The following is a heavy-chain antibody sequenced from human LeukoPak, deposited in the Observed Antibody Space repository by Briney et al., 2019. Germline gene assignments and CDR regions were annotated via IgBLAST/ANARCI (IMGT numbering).Heavy chain of an antibody. J-gene: IGHJ4*02. Sequence: GASVKVSCKASGYTFTSYYMHWVRQAPGQGLERMGIINPSGGSTSYAQKFQGRVTMTRDTSATTVYMELSSLRSEDTAVYYCARSSELLQYCSGGTCSYFDYWGQGTLVTVSS. D-gene: IGHD2-15*01. CDR3: ARSSELLQYCSGGTCSYFDY. CDR2: INPSGGST. V-gene: IGHV1-46*01. CDR1: GYTFTSYY.